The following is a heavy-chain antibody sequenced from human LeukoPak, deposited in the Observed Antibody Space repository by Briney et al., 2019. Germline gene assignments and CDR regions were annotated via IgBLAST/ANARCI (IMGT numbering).Heavy chain of an antibody. CDR3: VKYGADV. J-gene: IGHJ6*02. V-gene: IGHV3-23*01. CDR1: RFTFSTYA. CDR2: ISGSDGST. D-gene: IGHD3-10*01. Sequence: GGSLRLSCAASRFTFSTYAMSWVRQPPGKGLEWVSAISGSDGSTYYADSAKGRFTISRDNSKNTLYLQMNSLRAEDTAVYYCVKYGADVWGQGTTVTVSS.